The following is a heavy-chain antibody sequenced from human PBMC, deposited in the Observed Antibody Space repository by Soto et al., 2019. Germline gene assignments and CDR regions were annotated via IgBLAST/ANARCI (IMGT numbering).Heavy chain of an antibody. V-gene: IGHV4-31*03. CDR2: IYYSGST. CDR1: GGSISSGGYY. CDR3: ARDVVDSTDIRHRARGNWFDP. D-gene: IGHD3-22*01. Sequence: QVQLQESGPGLVKPSQTLSLTCTVSGGSISSGGYYWSWIRQHPGKGLEWIGYIYYSGSTYYNPSLKSRVTISVDTSKNQFSLKLSSVTAADTAVYYCARDVVDSTDIRHRARGNWFDPWGQGTLVTVSS. J-gene: IGHJ5*02.